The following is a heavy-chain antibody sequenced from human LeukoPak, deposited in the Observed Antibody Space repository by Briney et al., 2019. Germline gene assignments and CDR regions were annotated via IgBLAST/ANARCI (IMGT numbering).Heavy chain of an antibody. CDR3: ARGEGDVGDWFDP. CDR1: GGSISSYY. CDR2: IYYSGST. D-gene: IGHD2-21*01. V-gene: IGHV4-59*08. Sequence: SETLSLTCTVSGGSISSYYWSWIRQPPGKGLEWIEYIYYSGSTNYNPSLKSRVTISVDTSKNQFSLKLSSVTAADTAVYYCARGEGDVGDWFDPWGQGTLVTVSS. J-gene: IGHJ5*02.